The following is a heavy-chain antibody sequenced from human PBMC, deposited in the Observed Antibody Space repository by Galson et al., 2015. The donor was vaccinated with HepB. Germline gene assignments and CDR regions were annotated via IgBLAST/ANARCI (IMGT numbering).Heavy chain of an antibody. CDR2: FSPNSGGA. D-gene: IGHD3/OR15-3a*01. Sequence: SVKVSCKASGYTFTGYYIHWVRQAPGQGLEWMGWFSPNSGGATYAQKFQGRVTMTGDTSIRTANMELSSLRSDDTAVYYCAGGCDLWDGYCLAFWGQGTPVTVSS. J-gene: IGHJ4*02. CDR3: AGGCDLWDGYCLAF. V-gene: IGHV1-2*02. CDR1: GYTFTGYY.